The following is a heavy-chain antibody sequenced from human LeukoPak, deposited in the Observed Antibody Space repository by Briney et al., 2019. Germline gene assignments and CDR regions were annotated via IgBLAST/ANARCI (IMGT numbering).Heavy chain of an antibody. CDR1: GFTFSSYA. CDR2: ICGSGGST. D-gene: IGHD4-11*01. V-gene: IGHV3-23*01. Sequence: GALRLFCAASGFTFSSYAMSWVRPASGEGLEVVLAICGSGGSTYYADSVKGRFTISRDNSKNTLYLQMNSLRAEDTAVYYCAKDRPMTTVTSDGPFDYWGQGTLVTVSS. CDR3: AKDRPMTTVTSDGPFDY. J-gene: IGHJ4*02.